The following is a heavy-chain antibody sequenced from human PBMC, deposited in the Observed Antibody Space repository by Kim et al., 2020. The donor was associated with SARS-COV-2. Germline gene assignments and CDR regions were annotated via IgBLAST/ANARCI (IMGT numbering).Heavy chain of an antibody. Sequence: YYNPSLKSRVTISVDTSKNQFSLKLSSVTAADTAVYYCARDDYYDSSGQRWGQGTLVTVSS. V-gene: IGHV4-30-2*05. J-gene: IGHJ4*02. CDR3: ARDDYYDSSGQR. D-gene: IGHD3-22*01.